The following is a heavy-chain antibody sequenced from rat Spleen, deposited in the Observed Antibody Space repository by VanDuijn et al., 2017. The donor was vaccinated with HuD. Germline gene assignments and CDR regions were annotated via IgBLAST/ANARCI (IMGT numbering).Heavy chain of an antibody. V-gene: IGHV5-31*01. Sequence: EVQLVESGGGLVQPGRSLKLSCEASGFTFNKYWMTWIRQAPGKGLEWIASIINTGDGTYYPDSVKGRFTISRDNAKNTLYFQLNSPTTEDTATYYCARVLTMGHYEDCWGQGVMVTVSS. CDR3: ARVLTMGHYEDC. D-gene: IGHD1-7*01. CDR2: IINTGDGT. CDR1: GFTFNKYW. J-gene: IGHJ2*01.